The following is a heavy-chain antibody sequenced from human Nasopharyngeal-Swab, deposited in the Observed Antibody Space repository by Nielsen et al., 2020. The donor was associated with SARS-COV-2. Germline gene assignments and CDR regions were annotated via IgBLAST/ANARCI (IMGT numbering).Heavy chain of an antibody. D-gene: IGHD3-3*01. CDR1: GYSFTSYW. Sequence: GGSLRLSCKGSGYSFTSYWIGWVRQMPGKGLEWMGRIDPSDSFTTYNPSFQGHVTISADKSISTAYLQWGSLQASDTAVYYCARHPTIFGVVHTPYYFYIDVWGKGTTVTVSS. CDR3: ARHPTIFGVVHTPYYFYIDV. J-gene: IGHJ6*03. CDR2: IDPSDSFT. V-gene: IGHV5-10-1*01.